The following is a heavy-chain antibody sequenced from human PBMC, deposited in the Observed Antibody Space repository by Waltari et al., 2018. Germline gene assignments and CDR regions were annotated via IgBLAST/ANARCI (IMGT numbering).Heavy chain of an antibody. CDR3: TRKKYSSSLDDY. J-gene: IGHJ4*02. CDR1: GFTFGDYA. D-gene: IGHD6-6*01. V-gene: IGHV3-49*03. CDR2: IRSKADGGTT. Sequence: EVQLVESGGGLVQPGRSLRLSCTASGFTFGDYAMSWFRQAPGKGLEWVGFIRSKADGGTTEYAASVKGRFTISRDDSKSIAYLQMNSLKTEDTAVYYCTRKKYSSSLDDYWGQGTLVTVSS.